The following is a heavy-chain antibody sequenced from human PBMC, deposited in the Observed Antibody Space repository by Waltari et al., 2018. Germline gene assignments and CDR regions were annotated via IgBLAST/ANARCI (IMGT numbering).Heavy chain of an antibody. J-gene: IGHJ6*03. Sequence: QVQLVQSGAEVKKPGSSVKVSCKASGGTFSSYAISWVRQAPGQGPEWMGGIIPLLGIANYAQKFQGRVTITADESTSTAYMELSSLRSEDTAVYYCAREREVVVAATSYYYYYMDVWGKGTTVTVSS. CDR3: AREREVVVAATSYYYYYMDV. D-gene: IGHD2-15*01. CDR1: GGTFSSYA. CDR2: IIPLLGIA. V-gene: IGHV1-69*04.